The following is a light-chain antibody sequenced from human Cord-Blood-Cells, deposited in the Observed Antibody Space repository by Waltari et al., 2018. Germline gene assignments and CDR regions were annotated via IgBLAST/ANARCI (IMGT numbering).Light chain of an antibody. CDR3: SSYAGSNNFVV. J-gene: IGLJ2*01. CDR1: SSDVGGYNY. CDR2: EVS. V-gene: IGLV2-8*01. Sequence: QSALTQPPSASGSPGPSVTISCPGTSSDVGGYNYVSWYQQHPGKAPKPMIYEVSKRPSGVPDRFSGSKSGNTASLTVSGLQAEDEADYYCSSYAGSNNFVVFGGGTKLTVL.